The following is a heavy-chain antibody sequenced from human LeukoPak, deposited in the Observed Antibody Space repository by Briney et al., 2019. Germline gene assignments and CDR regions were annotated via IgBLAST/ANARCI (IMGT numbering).Heavy chain of an antibody. V-gene: IGHV4-34*01. J-gene: IGHJ5*02. Sequence: PSETLSLTCAVYGGSFSGYYWSWIRQPPGKGLEWIGEINHSGSTNYNPSLKSRVTISVDTSKNQLSLKLSSVTAADTAVYYCARGSGYSGFDPWGQGTLVTVSS. D-gene: IGHD2-15*01. CDR3: ARGSGYSGFDP. CDR2: INHSGST. CDR1: GGSFSGYY.